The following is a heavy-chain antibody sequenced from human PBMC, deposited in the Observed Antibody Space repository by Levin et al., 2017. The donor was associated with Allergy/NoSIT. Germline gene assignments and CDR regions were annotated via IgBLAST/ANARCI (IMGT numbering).Heavy chain of an antibody. CDR3: ARDGGGSSIRGDYFDY. CDR1: GFIFSDYY. CDR2: ISTSGSTI. V-gene: IGHV3-11*01. Sequence: GGSLRLSCAASGFIFSDYYMAWIRQAPGKGLEWVSYISTSGSTIYYADSMKGRFTISRDNAKNSLYLQMNSLRAEDTALYYCARDGGGSSIRGDYFDYWGQGALVTVSS. J-gene: IGHJ4*02. D-gene: IGHD2-15*01.